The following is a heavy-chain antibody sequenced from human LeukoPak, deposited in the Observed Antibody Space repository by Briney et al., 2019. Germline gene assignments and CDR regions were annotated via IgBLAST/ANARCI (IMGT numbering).Heavy chain of an antibody. D-gene: IGHD3-22*01. CDR1: GFTFSSYG. Sequence: PGGSLRLSCAASGFTFSSYGMHWVRQAPGKGLEWVAFIRNDGSNKYYADSVKGRFTISRDNAKNSLYLQMNSLRAEDTAVYYCARDRRPYYYDSSGYSDKLDYWGQGTLVTVSS. V-gene: IGHV3-30*02. CDR3: ARDRRPYYYDSSGYSDKLDY. CDR2: IRNDGSNK. J-gene: IGHJ4*02.